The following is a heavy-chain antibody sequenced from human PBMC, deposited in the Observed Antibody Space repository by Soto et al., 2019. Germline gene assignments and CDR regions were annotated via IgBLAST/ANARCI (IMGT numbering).Heavy chain of an antibody. CDR3: ARSEEDSDYYYYGMDV. D-gene: IGHD2-15*01. V-gene: IGHV6-1*01. Sequence: PSQTLSLTCVGSGDTVSSNSVAWNWVRQSPSRGLEWLGRTYYRSRWYSDYAVPVRSRIDINADTSKNQVSLQPNSVTPEDTAVYYCARSEEDSDYYYYGMDVWGQGTTVTVSS. CDR2: TYYRSRWYS. CDR1: GDTVSSNSVA. J-gene: IGHJ6*02.